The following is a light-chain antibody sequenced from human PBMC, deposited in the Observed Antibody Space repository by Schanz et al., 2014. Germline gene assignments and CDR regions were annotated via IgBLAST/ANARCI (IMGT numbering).Light chain of an antibody. V-gene: IGLV2-14*01. CDR1: SSDVGGYNY. J-gene: IGLJ1*01. CDR2: DVS. Sequence: QSVLTQPASVSASPGQSITISCTGTSSDVGGYNYVSWYQQYPGKAPKLIIYDVSNRPSGVSNRFSGSRSGNTASLTISGLQAEDEADYYCGSYTSSSALSVFGTGTKLTVL. CDR3: GSYTSSSALSV.